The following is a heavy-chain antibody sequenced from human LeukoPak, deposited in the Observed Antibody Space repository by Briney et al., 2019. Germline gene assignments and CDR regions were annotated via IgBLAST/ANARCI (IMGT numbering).Heavy chain of an antibody. CDR3: ARVHWGTTRYLDY. V-gene: IGHV3-23*01. J-gene: IGHJ4*02. D-gene: IGHD1-1*01. CDR2: VSASGAGT. Sequence: PGGSLRLSCAASGFTFDSYAMTWVRQAPGKGLEWVSTVSASGAGTYFADSVKGRFTISRDDSKNTVYLQMSSLRVEDTAVYFCARVHWGTTRYLDYWGQGTLVTVSS. CDR1: GFTFDSYA.